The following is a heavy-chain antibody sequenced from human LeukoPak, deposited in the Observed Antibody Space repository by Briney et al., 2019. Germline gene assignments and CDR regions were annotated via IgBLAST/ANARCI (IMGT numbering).Heavy chain of an antibody. CDR3: AKDSGSYGDAFDI. CDR2: ISGSGGST. CDR1: GFTFSSYA. J-gene: IGHJ3*02. Sequence: SGGSLRLSCAASGFTFSSYAMSWVRQAPGKGLEWVSAISGSGGSTYYADSVKGRFTISRDNSKNTLYLQMNSLRAEDTAVYYCAKDSGSYGDAFDIWGQGTMVTVSS. V-gene: IGHV3-23*01. D-gene: IGHD1-26*01.